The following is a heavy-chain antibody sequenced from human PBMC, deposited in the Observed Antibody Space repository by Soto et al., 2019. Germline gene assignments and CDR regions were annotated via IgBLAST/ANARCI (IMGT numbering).Heavy chain of an antibody. CDR2: ISGYNGHT. V-gene: IGHV1-18*01. J-gene: IGHJ6*02. D-gene: IGHD2-2*02. CDR3: AKLGGSYNYGMDV. Sequence: QVQLVQSGAEVKKPGASVKVSCKASGYTFTSYGISWVRQAPGQGLEWVGWISGYNGHTSYAQKVQGRVSMTTDPSTSTAYMELRSLRPNDTAVYYCAKLGGSYNYGMDVWGQGTTVTVSS. CDR1: GYTFTSYG.